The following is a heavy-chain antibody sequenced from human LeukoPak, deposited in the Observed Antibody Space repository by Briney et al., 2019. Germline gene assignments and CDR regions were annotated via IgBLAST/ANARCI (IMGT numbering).Heavy chain of an antibody. CDR1: CGSISSRSYY. CDR2: IYYSVST. J-gene: IGHJ4*02. CDR3: ARHYYDSSGYLDY. D-gene: IGHD3-22*01. Sequence: SQTLSLNCTVSCGSISSRSYYWGWIRQPPGKGLEWIGSIYYSVSTYYNPSLESRVTISVDTSKNQFSLKLSSVTAADMAVYYCARHYYDSSGYLDYWGQETRVTVSS. V-gene: IGHV4-39*01.